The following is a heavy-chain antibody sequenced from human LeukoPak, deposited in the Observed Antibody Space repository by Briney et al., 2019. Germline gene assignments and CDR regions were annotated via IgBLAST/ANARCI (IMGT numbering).Heavy chain of an antibody. J-gene: IGHJ6*03. CDR1: GGSFSGYY. V-gene: IGHV4-34*01. Sequence: PSETLSLTCAVYGGSFSGYYLSWIRQPQGKGLEWIGEINHSGSTNYNPSLKSRVTISVDTSKNQFSLKLSSVTAADTAVYYCARTGYYYYYYMDVWGKGTTVTVSS. CDR3: ARTGYYYYYYMDV. D-gene: IGHD3-9*01. CDR2: INHSGST.